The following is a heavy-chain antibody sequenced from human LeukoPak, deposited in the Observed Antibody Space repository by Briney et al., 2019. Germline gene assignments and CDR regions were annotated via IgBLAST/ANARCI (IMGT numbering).Heavy chain of an antibody. CDR1: GFTFSDYY. CDR2: ISSSSSYT. CDR3: ARDGSGSPDP. D-gene: IGHD3-10*01. Sequence: GGSLRLYCAASGFTFSDYYMSWIRQAPGKGLEWVSYISSSSSYTNYADSVKGRFTISRDNAKNSLYLQMNSLRAEDTAVYYCARDGSGSPDPWGKGTLVTVSS. J-gene: IGHJ5*02. V-gene: IGHV3-11*06.